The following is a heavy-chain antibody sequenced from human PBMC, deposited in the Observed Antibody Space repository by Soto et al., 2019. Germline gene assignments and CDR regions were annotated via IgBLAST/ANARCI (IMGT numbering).Heavy chain of an antibody. CDR2: LIGGHYGT. Sequence: LRLSCTASGFTLQNYTMAWVRQAPGKGLEWVSTLIGGHYGTAYSYSVKGRFTVSRDNSKNCLYLQMNSLGVEDTAMYFCAKGKSTGDIDWFDPWGQGSLVTVSS. J-gene: IGHJ5*02. D-gene: IGHD3-10*01. CDR1: GFTLQNYT. CDR3: AKGKSTGDIDWFDP. V-gene: IGHV3-23*01.